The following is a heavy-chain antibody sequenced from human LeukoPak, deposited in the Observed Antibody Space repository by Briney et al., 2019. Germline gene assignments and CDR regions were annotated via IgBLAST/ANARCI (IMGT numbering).Heavy chain of an antibody. Sequence: GGSLRLSCAASGFAFSTYGMNWVRQAPGKGLEWVSSISGSGGNTYYADSVKGRFTISRDNSKNTLYLQMNSLRAEDTAVYFCAKLDYYDTHWGQGTLVTVSS. V-gene: IGHV3-23*01. CDR2: ISGSGGNT. CDR1: GFAFSTYG. CDR3: AKLDYYDTH. D-gene: IGHD3-22*01. J-gene: IGHJ4*02.